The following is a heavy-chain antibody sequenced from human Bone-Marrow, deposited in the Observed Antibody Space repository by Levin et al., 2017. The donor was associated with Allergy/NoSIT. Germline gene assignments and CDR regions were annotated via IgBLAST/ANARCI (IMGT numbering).Heavy chain of an antibody. CDR2: ISYDGSNK. D-gene: IGHD3-9*01. J-gene: IGHJ6*03. Sequence: PGGSLRLSCAASGFTFSSYGMHWVRQAPGKGLEWVAVISYDGSNKYYADSVKGRFTISRDNSKNTLYLQMNSLRAEDTAVYYCAKDRKDGGSTGYYPAYYYYYMDVWGKGTTVTVSS. CDR3: AKDRKDGGSTGYYPAYYYYYMDV. CDR1: GFTFSSYG. V-gene: IGHV3-30*18.